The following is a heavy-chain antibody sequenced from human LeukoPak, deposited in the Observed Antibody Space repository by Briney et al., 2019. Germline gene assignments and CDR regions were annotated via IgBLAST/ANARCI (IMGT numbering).Heavy chain of an antibody. D-gene: IGHD6-13*01. CDR3: ARDTRYSSSWNNWFDP. J-gene: IGHJ5*02. Sequence: PSETLSLTCTVSGGSISSYYWSWIRQPPGKGLEWIGYIYYSGSTNYNPSLKSRVTISVDTSKNQFSLKLSSVTAADTAVYYCARDTRYSSSWNNWFDPWGQGTLVTVSS. V-gene: IGHV4-59*01. CDR1: GGSISSYY. CDR2: IYYSGST.